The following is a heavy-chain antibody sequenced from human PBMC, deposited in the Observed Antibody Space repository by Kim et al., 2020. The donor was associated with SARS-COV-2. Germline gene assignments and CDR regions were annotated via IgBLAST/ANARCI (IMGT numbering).Heavy chain of an antibody. CDR3: ARLSSWSQKVDY. D-gene: IGHD6-13*01. V-gene: IGHV1-2*06. J-gene: IGHJ4*02. CDR1: GYTFTGYY. CDR2: INPNSGGT. Sequence: ASVKVSCKASGYTFTGYYMHWVRQAPGQGLEWMGRINPNSGGTNYAQKFQGRVTMTRDTSISTAYMELSRLRSDDTAVYYCARLSSWSQKVDYWGQGTLVTVSS.